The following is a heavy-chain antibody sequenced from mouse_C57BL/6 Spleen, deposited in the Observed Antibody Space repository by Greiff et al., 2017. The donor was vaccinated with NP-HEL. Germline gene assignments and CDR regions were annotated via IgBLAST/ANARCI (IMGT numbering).Heavy chain of an antibody. CDR2: IDPSDSYT. V-gene: IGHV1-69*01. CDR1: GYTFTSYW. Sequence: VKLQQSGAELVMPGASVKLSCKASGYTFTSYWMHWVKQWPGQGLEWIGEIDPSDSYTNYNQKFKGKSTLTVDKSSSTAYMQLSSLTSEDSAVYYCARSEGYYYGSSLYWYFDVWGTGTTVTVSS. J-gene: IGHJ1*03. CDR3: ARSEGYYYGSSLYWYFDV. D-gene: IGHD1-1*01.